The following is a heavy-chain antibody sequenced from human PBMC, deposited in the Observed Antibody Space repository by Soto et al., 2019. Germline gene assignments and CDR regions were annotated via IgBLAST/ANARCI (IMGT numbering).Heavy chain of an antibody. Sequence: SETLSLTCTVSGGSISSYYWSWIRQPPGKGLEWIGDIYYSGSTNYNPSLKSRVTISVDKSKNQFSLKLSSVTAADTAEYYCARGYGDYVYYYYVMDVWGQGTTVTVSS. D-gene: IGHD4-17*01. CDR3: ARGYGDYVYYYYVMDV. CDR1: GGSISSYY. V-gene: IGHV4-59*12. CDR2: IYYSGST. J-gene: IGHJ6*02.